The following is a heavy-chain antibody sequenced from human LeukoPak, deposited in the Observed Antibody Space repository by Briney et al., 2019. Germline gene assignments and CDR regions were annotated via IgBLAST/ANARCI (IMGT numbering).Heavy chain of an antibody. CDR3: ARDGRWFDP. V-gene: IGHV4-38-2*02. CDR1: GYFISSGYY. J-gene: IGHJ5*02. D-gene: IGHD1-14*01. CDR2: IYHSGST. Sequence: PSETLSLTCNVSGYFISSGYYWGWIRQPPGKGLEWIGSIYHSGSTYYNPSLKSRVTMSIDTSKNQFSLKLISVTAADTAVYYCARDGRWFDPWGQGTLVTVSS.